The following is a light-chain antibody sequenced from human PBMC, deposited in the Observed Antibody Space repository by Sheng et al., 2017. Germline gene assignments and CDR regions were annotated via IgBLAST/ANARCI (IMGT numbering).Light chain of an antibody. CDR3: QQYNDWPLT. V-gene: IGKV3-15*01. J-gene: IGKJ4*01. CDR2: GAS. CDR1: QSVSSN. Sequence: EIVMTQSPATLSVSPGERATLSCRASQSVSSNLAWYKQKPGQAPRLLIYGASTRATGVPARFSGSGSETEFTLTISSLQSEDFAVYYCQQYNDWPLTFGEGPRWRSN.